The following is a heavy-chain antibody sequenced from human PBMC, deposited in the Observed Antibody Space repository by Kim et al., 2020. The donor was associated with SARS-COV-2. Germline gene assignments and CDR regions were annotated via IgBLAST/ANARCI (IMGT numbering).Heavy chain of an antibody. J-gene: IGHJ4*02. V-gene: IGHV4-34*01. Sequence: TPAPKSRVTISVDTSKNQFSLKLSSVTAADTAVYYCANGGNYCSGGSCFDYWGQGTLVTVSS. CDR3: ANGGNYCSGGSCFDY. D-gene: IGHD2-15*01.